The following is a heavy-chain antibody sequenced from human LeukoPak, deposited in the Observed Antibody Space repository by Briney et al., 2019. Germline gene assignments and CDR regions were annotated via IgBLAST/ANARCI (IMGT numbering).Heavy chain of an antibody. V-gene: IGHV4-59*01. D-gene: IGHD2-15*01. J-gene: IGHJ5*02. CDR3: ATTPNCRGGSCYSRWFHP. CDR1: GGTISSYY. Sequence: PSETLSLTCTVSGGTISSYYLSWIRQPPGKGLEWIGYIYYSGSTNYNPSLKSRVTISVDTSKNQFSLKLSSVTATDTAVYYCATTPNCRGGSCYSRWFHPWGQGTLVTVSS. CDR2: IYYSGST.